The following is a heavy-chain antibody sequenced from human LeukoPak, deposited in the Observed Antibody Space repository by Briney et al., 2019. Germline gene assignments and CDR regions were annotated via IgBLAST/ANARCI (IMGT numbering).Heavy chain of an antibody. CDR2: ISGSGGST. CDR3: ATLRYCSGGSCGSAFDI. CDR1: GFPYSSYA. D-gene: IGHD2-15*01. V-gene: IGHV3-23*01. Sequence: QTGGPLTLPCAASGFPYSSYAMSWLRQAPGKGLEWVASISGSGGSTYYADSVKGRFTLSRDNSKNTLYLQMNSLRAEDTAVYYCATLRYCSGGSCGSAFDIWGQGTMVTVSS. J-gene: IGHJ3*02.